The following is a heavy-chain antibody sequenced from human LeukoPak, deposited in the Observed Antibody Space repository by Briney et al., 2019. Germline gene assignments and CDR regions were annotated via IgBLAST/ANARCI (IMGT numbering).Heavy chain of an antibody. Sequence: GGSLRLSCAASGFTFSSYAMSWARQAPGKGLEWVSAISGSGGSTYYADSVKGRFTISRDNSKNTLYLQMNSLRAEDTAVYYCANMPPGYCSGGSCYPRDYWGQGTLVTVSS. D-gene: IGHD2-15*01. CDR1: GFTFSSYA. CDR2: ISGSGGST. CDR3: ANMPPGYCSGGSCYPRDY. J-gene: IGHJ4*02. V-gene: IGHV3-23*01.